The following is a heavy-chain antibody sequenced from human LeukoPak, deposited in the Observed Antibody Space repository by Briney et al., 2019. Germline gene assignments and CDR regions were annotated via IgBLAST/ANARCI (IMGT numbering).Heavy chain of an antibody. V-gene: IGHV3-23*01. J-gene: IGHJ4*02. CDR2: ISGSGGST. CDR1: GFTFSSYA. CDR3: AKDLGYGSGSYYDY. D-gene: IGHD3-10*01. Sequence: GGSLRLSCAASGFTFSSYAMSWVRQAPGKGLEWVSAISGSGGSTYYADSVKGRFTISRDNSKNTLYLQMNSLRAEDTAVYYCAKDLGYGSGSYYDYWGQGTLVTVSS.